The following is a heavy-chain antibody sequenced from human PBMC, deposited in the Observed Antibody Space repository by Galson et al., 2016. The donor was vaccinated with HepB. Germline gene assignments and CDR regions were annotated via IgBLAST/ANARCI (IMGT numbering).Heavy chain of an antibody. Sequence: QSGAEVKKPGASVKVSCKASGYSFISYHMHWVRQAPGHGLEWMGIINPSGGDATYAQKFQGRVTVTRDTSTGTVYMGLTGLRSEDTAVYYCARDSAYYDFSIGNYKDHAMDYWGQGTLVSVSS. CDR3: ARDSAYYDFSIGNYKDHAMDY. CDR2: INPSGGDA. CDR1: GYSFISYH. J-gene: IGHJ4*02. D-gene: IGHD3/OR15-3a*01. V-gene: IGHV1-46*01.